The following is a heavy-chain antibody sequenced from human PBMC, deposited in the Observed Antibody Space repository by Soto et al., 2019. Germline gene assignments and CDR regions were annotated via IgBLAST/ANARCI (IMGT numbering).Heavy chain of an antibody. J-gene: IGHJ6*02. D-gene: IGHD3-16*01. CDR3: ARWGHWEDYYYYGMDV. V-gene: IGHV3-21*01. Sequence: GGSLRLSCAASGFTFSSYSMNWVRQAPGKGLEWVSSISSSSSYIYYADSVKGRFTISRDNAKNSLYLQMNSLRAEDTAVYYCARWGHWEDYYYYGMDVWGQGTTVTVSS. CDR1: GFTFSSYS. CDR2: ISSSSSYI.